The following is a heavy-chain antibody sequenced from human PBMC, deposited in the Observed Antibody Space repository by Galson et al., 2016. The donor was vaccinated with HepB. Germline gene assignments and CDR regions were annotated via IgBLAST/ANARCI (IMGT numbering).Heavy chain of an antibody. D-gene: IGHD1-1*01. CDR2: ISGSSVYT. J-gene: IGHJ4*02. CDR1: GFTFSDYY. CDR3: ARVAQLERFDY. V-gene: IGHV3-11*06. Sequence: SLRLSCAASGFTFSDYYMSWIRQAPGKGLEWISYISGSSVYTSYADSVKGRFTISRDNAKNSLYLDMNSLRVEDTAVYFCARVAQLERFDYWGQGALVAVS.